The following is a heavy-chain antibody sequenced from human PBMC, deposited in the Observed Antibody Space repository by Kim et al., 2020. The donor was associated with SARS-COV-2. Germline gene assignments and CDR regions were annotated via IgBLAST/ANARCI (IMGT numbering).Heavy chain of an antibody. D-gene: IGHD1-20*01. Sequence: SETLSLTCTVSGGSISSSSYYWGWIRQPPGKGLEWIGSIYYSGSTYYNPSLKSRVTISVDTSKNQFSLKLSSVTAADTAVYYCATDRAARYNWNLIDAFDIWGQGTMVTVSS. CDR2: IYYSGST. CDR3: ATDRAARYNWNLIDAFDI. CDR1: GGSISSSSYY. J-gene: IGHJ3*02. V-gene: IGHV4-39*07.